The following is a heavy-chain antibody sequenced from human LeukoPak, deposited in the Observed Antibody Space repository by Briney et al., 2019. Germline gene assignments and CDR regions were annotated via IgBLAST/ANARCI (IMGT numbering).Heavy chain of an antibody. Sequence: SETLSLTCTVSGGSISSGGYYWSWVRQPPGKGLEWIGYIYHSGSTYYNPSLKSRITISVDRSKNQFSLKLSSVTAADTAVYYCARRFGELAAGAPRYYYYMDVWGKGTTVTVSS. CDR1: GGSISSGGYY. CDR2: IYHSGST. CDR3: ARRFGELAAGAPRYYYYMDV. V-gene: IGHV4-30-2*01. D-gene: IGHD3-16*01. J-gene: IGHJ6*03.